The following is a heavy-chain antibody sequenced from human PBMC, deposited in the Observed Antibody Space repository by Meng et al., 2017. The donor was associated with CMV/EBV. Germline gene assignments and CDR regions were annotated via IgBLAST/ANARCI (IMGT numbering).Heavy chain of an antibody. J-gene: IGHJ4*02. CDR3: ARNKARSSSSWYHFDY. CDR1: GGSISSYY. CDR2: IYYSGST. V-gene: IGHV4-59*01. Sequence: GSLRLSCTVSGGSISSYYWSWIRQPPGKGLDWIWYIYYSGSTNYNPSLKSRVTISVDTSKNQFSLKLSSVTAADTAVYYCARNKARSSSSWYHFDYWGQGTLVTVSS. D-gene: IGHD6-13*01.